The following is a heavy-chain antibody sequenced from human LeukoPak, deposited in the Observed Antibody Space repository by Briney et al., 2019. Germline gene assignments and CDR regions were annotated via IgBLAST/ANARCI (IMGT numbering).Heavy chain of an antibody. CDR3: AREEPVGGDYVFDY. J-gene: IGHJ4*02. CDR1: GGSFSGYY. V-gene: IGHV4-34*01. CDR2: INHSGST. D-gene: IGHD4-17*01. Sequence: SETLSLTCAVYGGSFSGYYWSWIRQPPGKGLEWIGEINHSGSTNYNPSLKSRVTMSVDTSKNQFSLKLSSVTAADTAVYYCAREEPVGGDYVFDYWGQGTLVTVSS.